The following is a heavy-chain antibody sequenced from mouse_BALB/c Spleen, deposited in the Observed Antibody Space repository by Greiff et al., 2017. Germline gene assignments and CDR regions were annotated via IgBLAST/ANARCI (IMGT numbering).Heavy chain of an antibody. D-gene: IGHD3-3*01. J-gene: IGHJ2*01. CDR2: ISDGGSYT. Sequence: EVKLVESGGGLVKPGGSLKLSCAASGFTFSDYYMYWVRQTPEKRLEWVATISDGGSYTYYPDSVKGRFTISRDNAKNNLYLQMSSLKSEDTAMYYCARAPFRGYFDYWGQGTTLTVSS. CDR1: GFTFSDYY. V-gene: IGHV5-4*02. CDR3: ARAPFRGYFDY.